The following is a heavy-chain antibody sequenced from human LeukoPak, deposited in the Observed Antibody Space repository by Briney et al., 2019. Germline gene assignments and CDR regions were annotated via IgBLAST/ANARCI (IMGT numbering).Heavy chain of an antibody. J-gene: IGHJ3*02. CDR1: GFTFSSYE. CDR3: ARIGLRYFDWLLGDAFDI. Sequence: GGSLRLSCAASGFTFSSYEMNWVRQARGKGLEWVSYISSSGSTIYYADSVKGRFTISRDNAKNSLYLQMNSLRAEDTAVYYCARIGLRYFDWLLGDAFDIWGQGTMVTVSS. D-gene: IGHD3-9*01. CDR2: ISSSGSTI. V-gene: IGHV3-48*03.